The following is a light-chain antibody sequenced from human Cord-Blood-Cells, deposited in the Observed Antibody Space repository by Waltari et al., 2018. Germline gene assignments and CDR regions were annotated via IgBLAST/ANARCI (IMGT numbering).Light chain of an antibody. J-gene: IGLJ1*01. Sequence: QPALPQPASVSGSPGQSITISCTGTSSDVGGYNYFSWYQQHPGKAPKLMIYDVSKRPSGVSNRFSGSKSGNTASLTISGLQAEDEADYYCSSYTSSSTYVFGTGTKVTVL. CDR1: SSDVGGYNY. CDR2: DVS. V-gene: IGLV2-14*01. CDR3: SSYTSSSTYV.